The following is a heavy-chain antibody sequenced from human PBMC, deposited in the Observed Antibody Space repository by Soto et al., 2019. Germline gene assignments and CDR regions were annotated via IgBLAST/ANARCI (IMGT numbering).Heavy chain of an antibody. D-gene: IGHD2-2*01. V-gene: IGHV1-69*13. CDR3: ARERYCSSTSCPSLRFYYYYGMDV. CDR1: GCTFSIYA. J-gene: IGHJ6*02. CDR2: VIPIFCTA. Sequence: GASVKVSGKASGCTFSIYAISCVRQAPGQGLECVGGVIPIFCTANYAQNFQGRVTITADESTSTAYMELSSLRSEDTAVYYCARERYCSSTSCPSLRFYYYYGMDVWGQGTTVTVSS.